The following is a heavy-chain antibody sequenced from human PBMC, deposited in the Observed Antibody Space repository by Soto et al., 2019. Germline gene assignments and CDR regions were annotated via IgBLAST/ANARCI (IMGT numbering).Heavy chain of an antibody. J-gene: IGHJ4*02. CDR2: INAGNGNT. CDR3: ARDSDFWSGYYMPFDY. Sequence: ASGKVSCKASGYTFTSYAMHWVRQAPGQRLEWMGWINAGNGNTKYSQKFQGRVTITRDTSASTAYMELSSLRSEDTAVYYCARDSDFWSGYYMPFDYWGQGTLVTVSS. CDR1: GYTFTSYA. V-gene: IGHV1-3*01. D-gene: IGHD3-3*01.